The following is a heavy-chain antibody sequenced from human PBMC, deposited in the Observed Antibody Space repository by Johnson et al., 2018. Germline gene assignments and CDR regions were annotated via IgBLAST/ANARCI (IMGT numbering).Heavy chain of an antibody. D-gene: IGHD3-3*01. J-gene: IGHJ6*03. V-gene: IGHV3-30*03. CDR1: GFTFNSYG. Sequence: QVQLVQSGGGVVQXGRSRRLXCAASGFTFNSYGIHWARQAPGKGLEWLAVISYDGSNKSYTDSVKGRFTISRDNSKNTLYLQMNSLKAEDTAVYYCARRVEWLLNYYYYYMDVWGKGTTVTVSS. CDR3: ARRVEWLLNYYYYYMDV. CDR2: ISYDGSNK.